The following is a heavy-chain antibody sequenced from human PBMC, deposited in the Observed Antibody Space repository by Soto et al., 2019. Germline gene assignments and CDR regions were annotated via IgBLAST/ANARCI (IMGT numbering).Heavy chain of an antibody. CDR2: ISVRGVTT. CDR3: AKGSSCTSRSCHIAPFDL. CDR1: GFIFTNYV. V-gene: IGHV3-23*01. D-gene: IGHD6-13*01. Sequence: EMQLLESGGGLVEPGGSMRLSCAASGFIFTNYVMSWVRQAPGEGLVWVSGISVRGVTTLYADSVKGRITVSRDNSKSTLYLQINSLVAEDTAVHFCAKGSSCTSRSCHIAPFDLWGQGTLVTVSS. J-gene: IGHJ4*02.